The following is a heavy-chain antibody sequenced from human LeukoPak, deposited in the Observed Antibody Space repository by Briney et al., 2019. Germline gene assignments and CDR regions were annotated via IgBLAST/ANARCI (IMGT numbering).Heavy chain of an antibody. J-gene: IGHJ3*02. Sequence: PGGSLRLSCAASGFTFTSYAMNWVRQAPGKGLLWVSRINSDGSSTYYADSVKGRFTTSRDNAKNALHLQMNSLTAEDTAVYYCVLDLFSSFAFDIWGQGTMVTVSS. D-gene: IGHD3/OR15-3a*01. CDR2: INSDGSST. CDR1: GFTFTSYA. V-gene: IGHV3-74*01. CDR3: VLDLFSSFAFDI.